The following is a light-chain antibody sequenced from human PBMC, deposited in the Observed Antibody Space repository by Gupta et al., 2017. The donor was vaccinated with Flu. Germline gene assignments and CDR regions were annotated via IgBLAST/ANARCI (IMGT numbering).Light chain of an antibody. CDR2: KAS. V-gene: IGKV1-5*03. CDR3: QQYNSYPGT. Sequence: DIQMTLSLSTLSVSVGDRVTITCRARQSISSWLAWYQQKPGKAPKLLIYKASSLESGVPSRFSGSGSGTEFTLTISSLQPDDFATYYCQQYNSYPGTFGQGTKVEIK. J-gene: IGKJ1*01. CDR1: QSISSW.